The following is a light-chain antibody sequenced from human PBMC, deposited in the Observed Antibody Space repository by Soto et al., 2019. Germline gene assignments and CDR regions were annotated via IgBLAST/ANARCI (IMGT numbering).Light chain of an antibody. CDR2: RDS. CDR3: QVWDSSTV. CDR1: NIGSKN. J-gene: IGLJ2*01. V-gene: IGLV3-9*01. Sequence: SYELTQPLSVSVALGQTARITCGGKNIGSKNVHWYQQKQGQAPVLVIYRDSNRPSGIPERFSGSNSGNTATLTINRAQVGDEADYYCQVWDSSTVFGGGTKLTVL.